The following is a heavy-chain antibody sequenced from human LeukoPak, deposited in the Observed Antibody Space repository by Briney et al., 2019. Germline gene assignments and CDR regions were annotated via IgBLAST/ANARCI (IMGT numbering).Heavy chain of an antibody. CDR3: ARGPPTGGGAYVGDY. CDR2: TDAGGSST. J-gene: IGHJ4*01. D-gene: IGHD2-8*02. CDR1: GFTFSSYA. V-gene: IGHV3-74*01. Sequence: GGSLRLSCAASGFTFSSYAMSWVRQAPGKGLEWVSRTDAGGSSTSYADSVRGRFSISRDNGKSTLNLQMNSLRVEDTAVYYCARGPPTGGGAYVGDYWGHGTLVTVSS.